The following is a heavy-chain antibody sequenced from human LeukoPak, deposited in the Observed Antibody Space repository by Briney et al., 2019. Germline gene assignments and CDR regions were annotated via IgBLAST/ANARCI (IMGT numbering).Heavy chain of an antibody. CDR2: ISSTGNTV. Sequence: GGSLRLSCAASGFTFSSYEMNWVRQAPGQGLKWVAYISSTGNTVHYAGSVKGRFTISRDNAKNSLYLRMNRLRAEDTAVYYCTKETPQMDVWGKGTTVTVSS. D-gene: IGHD2-15*01. V-gene: IGHV3-48*03. J-gene: IGHJ6*04. CDR3: TKETPQMDV. CDR1: GFTFSSYE.